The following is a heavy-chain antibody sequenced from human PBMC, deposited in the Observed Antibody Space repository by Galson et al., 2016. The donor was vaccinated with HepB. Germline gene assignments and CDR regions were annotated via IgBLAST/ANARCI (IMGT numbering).Heavy chain of an antibody. CDR2: VSYVGDTK. CDR3: ARGHNGHADGLDY. CDR1: GFTFSNYG. D-gene: IGHD2-8*01. V-gene: IGHV3-30*03. J-gene: IGHJ4*02. Sequence: LRLSCAASGFTFSNYGMHWVRQAPGKGLEWVAAVSYVGDTKFYADSVKGRFTISRDNSKNTLSLQMNSLRAEDTAVYYCARGHNGHADGLDYWGQGTLVTVSS.